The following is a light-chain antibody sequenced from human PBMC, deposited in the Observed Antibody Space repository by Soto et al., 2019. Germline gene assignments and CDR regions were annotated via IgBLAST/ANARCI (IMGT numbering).Light chain of an antibody. CDR1: SSDVGGYNY. Sequence: QSALTQPASVSGSPRQSITISCTGTSSDVGGYNYVSWYQQHPGKAPKLMIYEVSNRPSGVSNRFSGSKSGNTASLTISGLQAEDEADYYCSSYTSSSTPYVFGTGPKLTVL. CDR2: EVS. J-gene: IGLJ1*01. V-gene: IGLV2-14*01. CDR3: SSYTSSSTPYV.